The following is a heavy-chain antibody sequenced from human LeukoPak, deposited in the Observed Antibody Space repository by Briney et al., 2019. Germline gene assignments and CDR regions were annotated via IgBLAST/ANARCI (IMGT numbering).Heavy chain of an antibody. D-gene: IGHD6-19*01. CDR2: ISDSGIS. J-gene: IGHJ4*02. V-gene: IGHV4-59*01. CDR3: ARASYSSGWFLDY. CDR1: GDSISSYY. Sequence: SETLSLTCTVSGDSISSYYWSWIRQPPGKGLEWIGYISDSGISNYNPSLKSRVTMSLDTSKNQFSLKLSSVTAADTAVYYCARASYSSGWFLDYWGQGTLVTVSS.